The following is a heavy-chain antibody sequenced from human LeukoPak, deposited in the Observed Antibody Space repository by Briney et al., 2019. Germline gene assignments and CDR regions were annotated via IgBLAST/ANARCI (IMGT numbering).Heavy chain of an antibody. CDR2: ISYDGTNK. D-gene: IGHD1-26*01. J-gene: IGHJ4*02. CDR1: GFTFSSYA. Sequence: GGSLRLSCAASGFTFSSYAMSWVRQAPGKGLEWVALISYDGTNKYCADSVKGRFTVSRDDSKNTLYLQVNSLRVEDAAVYYCARSFGGSYAYFDYWGQGTLVTVSS. CDR3: ARSFGGSYAYFDY. V-gene: IGHV3-30-3*01.